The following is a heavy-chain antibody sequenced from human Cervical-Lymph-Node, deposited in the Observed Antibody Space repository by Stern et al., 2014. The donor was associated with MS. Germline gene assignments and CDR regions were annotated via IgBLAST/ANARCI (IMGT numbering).Heavy chain of an antibody. V-gene: IGHV1-69*01. D-gene: IGHD2-2*01. CDR2: IIPSFGTA. CDR1: GGTFSSYA. CDR3: ARVYCSSTSCPLRYYYYYGMDV. J-gene: IGHJ6*02. Sequence: QVQLVESGAEVKKPGSSVKVSCKASGGTFSSYAISWVRQAPGQGLEWMGGIIPSFGTAKHAEKVQGRVTITADESTSTAYMELSSLRSEDTAVYYCARVYCSSTSCPLRYYYYYGMDVWGQGTTVTVSS.